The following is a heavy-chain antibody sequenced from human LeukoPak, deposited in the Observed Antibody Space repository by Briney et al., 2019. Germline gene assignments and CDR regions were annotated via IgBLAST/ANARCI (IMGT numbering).Heavy chain of an antibody. D-gene: IGHD3-22*01. Sequence: PGGSLRLSCAASGFTFSSDGMSWLRQAPGKGLASAAGISGSGGKTDYAHSVKGRFTISTDNSKNPLSLQMNSLRAEDTAVYYCAKYLSSGFLYYFDYWGQGTLVTVSS. J-gene: IGHJ4*02. CDR2: ISGSGGKT. V-gene: IGHV3-23*01. CDR1: GFTFSSDG. CDR3: AKYLSSGFLYYFDY.